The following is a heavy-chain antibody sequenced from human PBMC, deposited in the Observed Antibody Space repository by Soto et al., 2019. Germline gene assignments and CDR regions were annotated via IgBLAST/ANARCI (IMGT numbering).Heavy chain of an antibody. CDR2: IWFDGNNK. D-gene: IGHD6-13*01. V-gene: IGHV3-33*01. Sequence: QVQLVESGGNMVQPGRSLRLSCAASGFTFGNNAMHWVRHAAGKGLEWVAQIWFDGNNKYYTDSVKGRFTISRDNLKNTVYLQMDSLGADDTAVYYCARDGQQLAPYAMDVWGQGTTVIVSS. CDR3: ARDGQQLAPYAMDV. J-gene: IGHJ6*02. CDR1: GFTFGNNA.